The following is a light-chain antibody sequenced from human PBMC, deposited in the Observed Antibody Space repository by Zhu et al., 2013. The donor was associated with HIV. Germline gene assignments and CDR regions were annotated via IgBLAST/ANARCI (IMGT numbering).Light chain of an antibody. CDR2: DAS. J-gene: IGKJ4*01. CDR3: QQFNTYLALS. CDR1: QSISTW. Sequence: DIQMTQSPSILSASVGERVTITCRASQSISTWLAWYQQKPGKAPKLLIYDASSLESGVPSRFSGSGSGRDFTLTITSLQPEDIAIYYCQQFNTYLALSFGGGTKVEVK. V-gene: IGKV1-5*01.